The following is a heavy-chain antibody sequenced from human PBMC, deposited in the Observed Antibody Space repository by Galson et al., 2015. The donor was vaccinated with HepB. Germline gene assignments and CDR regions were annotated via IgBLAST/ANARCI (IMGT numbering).Heavy chain of an antibody. D-gene: IGHD3-22*01. J-gene: IGHJ6*02. Sequence: SLRLSCAASGFTFSSYSMNWVRQAPGKGLEWVSYISSSSSTIYYADSVKGRFTISRDNAKNSLYLQMNSLRDEDTAVYYCAREGSWLVVVINPNYYYYGMDVWGQGTTVTVSS. CDR1: GFTFSSYS. CDR3: AREGSWLVVVINPNYYYYGMDV. V-gene: IGHV3-48*02. CDR2: ISSSSSTI.